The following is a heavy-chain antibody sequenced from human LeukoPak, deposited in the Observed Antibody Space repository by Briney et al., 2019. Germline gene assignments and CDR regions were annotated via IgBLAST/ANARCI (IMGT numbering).Heavy chain of an antibody. CDR1: GYTFISYD. Sequence: ASVKVSCKAAGYTFISYDMSWVGQATGQGREGRGGMNPNSGKTGYAKKFQGRVTMTMNTSISTAYIELSSLRSEDTAVNYCASGLTGYYDSSANMDVWGKGTTVTVSS. CDR3: ASGLTGYYDSSANMDV. J-gene: IGHJ6*03. V-gene: IGHV1-8*01. CDR2: MNPNSGKT. D-gene: IGHD3-22*01.